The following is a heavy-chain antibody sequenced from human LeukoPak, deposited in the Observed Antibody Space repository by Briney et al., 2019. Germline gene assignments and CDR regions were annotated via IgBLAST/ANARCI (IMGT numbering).Heavy chain of an antibody. D-gene: IGHD3-22*01. CDR3: ARESIMRVGRQSDAFDI. V-gene: IGHV3-74*01. CDR1: GFAFSRYS. J-gene: IGHJ3*02. Sequence: GGSLRLSCAASGFAFSRYSMNWVRQVPGKGLVWVSRIKSDGSSISYADSVKGRFTISRDNAKNTLHLQMNSLRVEDTAVYYCARESIMRVGRQSDAFDIWGQGIMVTVSS. CDR2: IKSDGSSI.